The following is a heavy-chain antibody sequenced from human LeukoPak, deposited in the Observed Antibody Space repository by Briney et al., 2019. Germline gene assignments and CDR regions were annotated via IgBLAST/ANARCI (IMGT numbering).Heavy chain of an antibody. V-gene: IGHV3-30*02. J-gene: IGHJ3*02. D-gene: IGHD3-3*01. Sequence: GGSLRLSCAASGFTFSSHAMSWVRQAPGEGLEWVAFIGRDATTKYYADSVKGRFTISGDSSYNTAFLQMNSLRPEDTAIYYCVKDGEWTFDIWGQGTMVTVSS. CDR3: VKDGEWTFDI. CDR2: IGRDATTK. CDR1: GFTFSSHA.